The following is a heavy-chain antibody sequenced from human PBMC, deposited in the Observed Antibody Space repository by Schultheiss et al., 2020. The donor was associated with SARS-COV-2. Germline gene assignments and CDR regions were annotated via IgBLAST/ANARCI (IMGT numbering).Heavy chain of an antibody. V-gene: IGHV4-61*08. D-gene: IGHD6-19*01. J-gene: IGHJ4*02. Sequence: SETLSLTCTVSGGSISSGGYYWSWIRQPPGKGLEWIGYIYYSGSTNYNPSLKSRVTISVDKSKNQFSLKLSSVTAADTAVYYCARVGASGWWDFDYWGQGTLVTVSS. CDR1: GGSISSGGYY. CDR2: IYYSGST. CDR3: ARVGASGWWDFDY.